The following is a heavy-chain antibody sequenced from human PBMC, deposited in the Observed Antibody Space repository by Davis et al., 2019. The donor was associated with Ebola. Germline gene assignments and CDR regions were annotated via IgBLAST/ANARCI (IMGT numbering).Heavy chain of an antibody. Sequence: GGSLRLSCAASGFTFSVYYMSWIRQAPGKGPEWVSSISSSASYKNYADSVKGRFTISRDDAKKSLYLQMDSLRAEDTAVYYCAQQLGDYGGNALRYWGQVTLVTVSS. J-gene: IGHJ4*02. CDR1: GFTFSVYY. CDR2: ISSSASYK. V-gene: IGHV3-11*06. D-gene: IGHD4-23*01. CDR3: AQQLGDYGGNALRY.